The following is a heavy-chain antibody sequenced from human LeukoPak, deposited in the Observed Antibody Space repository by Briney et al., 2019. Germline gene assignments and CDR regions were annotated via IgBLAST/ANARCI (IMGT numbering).Heavy chain of an antibody. V-gene: IGHV4-4*07. CDR3: ARQSNYYDSSGYYSY. Sequence: SETLSLTCTVSGGSISSYYWTWIRQPAGKGLEWIGRMYTSGSTNYNPSLKSRVTISVDTSKNQFSLKLSSVTAADTAVYYYARQSNYYDSSGYYSYWGQGTLVTVSS. J-gene: IGHJ4*02. CDR2: MYTSGST. D-gene: IGHD3-22*01. CDR1: GGSISSYY.